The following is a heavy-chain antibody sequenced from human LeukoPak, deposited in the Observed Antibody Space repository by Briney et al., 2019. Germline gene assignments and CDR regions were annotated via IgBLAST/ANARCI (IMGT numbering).Heavy chain of an antibody. J-gene: IGHJ3*02. CDR2: ISAYNGNT. V-gene: IGHV1-18*01. Sequence: ASVKVSCKASGYTFTSYGISWVRQAPGQGLEWMGWISAYNGNTNYAQKLQGRVTMTTDTSTSTAYMELRSLRSDDTAVYYCARDLSSGSYRNAFDIWGQWTMVTVSS. D-gene: IGHD1-26*01. CDR1: GYTFTSYG. CDR3: ARDLSSGSYRNAFDI.